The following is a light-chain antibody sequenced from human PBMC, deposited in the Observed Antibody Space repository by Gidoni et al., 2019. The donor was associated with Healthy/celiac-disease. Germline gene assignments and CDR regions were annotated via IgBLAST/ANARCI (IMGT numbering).Light chain of an antibody. V-gene: IGKV3-20*01. Sequence: ELVLTQSPGTLSLSPGERATLSCRASQSVSSSYLAWYQQKPGQAPRLLIYGASSRATGIPDRFSGSGSGTDFTITISRLEPEDFAVYYCQQYGSSPSTFGQXTRLEIK. CDR1: QSVSSSY. CDR3: QQYGSSPST. CDR2: GAS. J-gene: IGKJ5*01.